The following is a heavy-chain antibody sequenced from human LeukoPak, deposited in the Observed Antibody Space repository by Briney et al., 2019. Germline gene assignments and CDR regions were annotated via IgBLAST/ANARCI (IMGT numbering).Heavy chain of an antibody. CDR2: IYTSGST. D-gene: IGHD5-18*01. CDR1: GGSISSYY. J-gene: IGHJ6*03. CDR3: ARETVIQSYYYYYMDV. Sequence: KSSETLSLTCTVSGGSISSYYWSWIRQPAGKGLEWIGRIYTSGSTNYNPSLKSRVTMSVDTSKNQFSLKLSSVTAADTAVYYCARETVIQSYYYYYMDVWGKGTTVTISS. V-gene: IGHV4-4*07.